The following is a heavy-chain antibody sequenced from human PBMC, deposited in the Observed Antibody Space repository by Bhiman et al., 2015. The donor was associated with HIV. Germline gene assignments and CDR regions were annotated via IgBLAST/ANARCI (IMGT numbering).Heavy chain of an antibody. J-gene: IGHJ5*02. CDR2: SYDGSNK. D-gene: IGHD3-10*01. V-gene: IGHV3-30*03. Sequence: VQLVESGGGLVKPGGSLRLSCAASGFTFNSYVINWVRQAPGKGWSGGSYSYDGSNKYYADSVKGRFTISRDNSKNTLYLQMNSLRAEDTAVYYCARPYFRFGRSYSLRTTPQLITWGQGTLVTVSS. CDR3: ARPYFRFGRSYSLRTTPQLIT. CDR1: GFTFNSYV.